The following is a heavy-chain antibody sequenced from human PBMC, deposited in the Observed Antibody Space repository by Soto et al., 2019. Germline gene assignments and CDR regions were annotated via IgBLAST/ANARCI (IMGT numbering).Heavy chain of an antibody. D-gene: IGHD6-19*01. CDR2: IQYSGNT. CDR1: GGSISSTTFY. CDR3: ARPITVAGNLGY. V-gene: IGHV4-39*01. J-gene: IGHJ4*02. Sequence: QLQLQESGPGLVKPSETLSLTCTVSGGSISSTTFYWGWIRQPPGKGLEWIGSIQYSGNTYYNPSLKSRVTISVDTSKNQFSLNLSSVTAADTAVYYCARPITVAGNLGYWGQGTLVTVSS.